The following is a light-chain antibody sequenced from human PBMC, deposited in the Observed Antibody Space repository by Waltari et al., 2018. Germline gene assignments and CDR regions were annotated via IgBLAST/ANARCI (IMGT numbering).Light chain of an antibody. J-gene: IGLJ3*02. V-gene: IGLV1-40*01. Sequence: QSVLTQPPSVSAAPGQRVTISCTGSSSNIGAGYDVHWYQQLPGTAPKLLIYGTSNRPSGVPDRFSGSKSDTSASLAITGLQAEDEADYYCQSYDSSLSGFWVFGGGTKLTVL. CDR1: SSNIGAGYD. CDR3: QSYDSSLSGFWV. CDR2: GTS.